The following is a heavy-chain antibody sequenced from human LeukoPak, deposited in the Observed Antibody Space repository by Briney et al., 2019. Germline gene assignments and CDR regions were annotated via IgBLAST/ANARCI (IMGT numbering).Heavy chain of an antibody. CDR2: ISSNGGST. CDR3: VKDPFSAGYYYGMDV. Sequence: GSLRLSCSASGFTFSSYAMHWVRQAPGKGLEYVSAISSNGGSTYYADSVKGRFTISRGNSKNTLYLQMSSLRAEDTAVYYCVKDPFSAGYYYGMDVWGKGTTVTVSS. D-gene: IGHD3-3*02. CDR1: GFTFSSYA. J-gene: IGHJ6*04. V-gene: IGHV3-64D*06.